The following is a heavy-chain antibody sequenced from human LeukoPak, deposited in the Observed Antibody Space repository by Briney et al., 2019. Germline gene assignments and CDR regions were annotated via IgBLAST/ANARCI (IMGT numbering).Heavy chain of an antibody. V-gene: IGHV3-9*01. CDR2: ISWNSGSI. CDR3: AKGRTSFGELRGVLSPPFDY. D-gene: IGHD3-10*01. Sequence: GGSLRLSCAASGFTFDDYAMHWVRQAPGKGLEWVSGISWNSGSIGYADSVKGRFTISRDNAKNSLYLQMNSLRAEDTALYYCAKGRTSFGELRGVLSPPFDYWGQGTLVTVPS. CDR1: GFTFDDYA. J-gene: IGHJ4*02.